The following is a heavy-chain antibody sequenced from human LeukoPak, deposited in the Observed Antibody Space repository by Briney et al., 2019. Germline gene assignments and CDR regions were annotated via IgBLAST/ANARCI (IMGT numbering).Heavy chain of an antibody. CDR2: IYHSGST. D-gene: IGHD3-10*01. Sequence: KASGTLSLTCAVSGGSISSSNWWSWVRQPPGKGLEWIGEIYHSGSTNYNPSLKSRVTISVDKSKYQFSLKLSSVTAADTAVYYCARESRGSGSYQYYFDYWGQGTLVTVSS. CDR1: GGSISSSNW. J-gene: IGHJ4*02. V-gene: IGHV4-4*02. CDR3: ARESRGSGSYQYYFDY.